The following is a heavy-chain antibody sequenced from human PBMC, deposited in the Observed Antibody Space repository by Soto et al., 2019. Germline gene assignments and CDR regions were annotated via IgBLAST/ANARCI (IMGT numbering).Heavy chain of an antibody. V-gene: IGHV4-4*07. CDR1: LDSISNSY. CDR2: IYSSGNA. J-gene: IGHJ5*02. D-gene: IGHD3-22*01. CDR3: AIGRGFYSDNYFDP. Sequence: QVQLLESGPGLVKPSETLSLTCSVSLDSISNSYWTWIRQPAGKGLEWIGHIYSSGNANYNPSLKSRVTMSLDTSKNQFSLSLKSVTAADTAIYYCAIGRGFYSDNYFDPWGQGTQVTVSS.